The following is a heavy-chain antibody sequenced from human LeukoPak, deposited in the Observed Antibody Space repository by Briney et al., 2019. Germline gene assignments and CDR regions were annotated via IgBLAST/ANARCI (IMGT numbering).Heavy chain of an antibody. D-gene: IGHD2-2*01. Sequence: SETLSLTCAVSGGSISSGGFSWSWIRQSPGKGLEYIGYLYQGGSTYYNPSLSSRVTISGDRSKNHFFLTLTSATAADTAVYYCARTQHCSSTSCPHGLDSWGQGTLVTVSS. V-gene: IGHV4-30-2*06. J-gene: IGHJ4*02. CDR3: ARTQHCSSTSCPHGLDS. CDR1: GGSISSGGFS. CDR2: LYQGGST.